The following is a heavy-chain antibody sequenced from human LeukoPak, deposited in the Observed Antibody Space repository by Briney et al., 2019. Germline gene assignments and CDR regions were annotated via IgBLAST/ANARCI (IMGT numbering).Heavy chain of an antibody. CDR1: GFIFSSSA. J-gene: IGHJ4*02. Sequence: GGSLRLSCAASGFIFSSSAMSWVRQAPGKGLYWVSAISGSGTGTYYADSVKGRFTISGDNSKNTLYLQMNSLRAEDTAVYYCAKEGGTGTRFDYWGQGTLVTVSS. D-gene: IGHD1-7*01. V-gene: IGHV3-23*01. CDR3: AKEGGTGTRFDY. CDR2: ISGSGTGT.